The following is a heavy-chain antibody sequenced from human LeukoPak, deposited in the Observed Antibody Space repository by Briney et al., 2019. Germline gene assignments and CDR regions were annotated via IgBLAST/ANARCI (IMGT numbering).Heavy chain of an antibody. V-gene: IGHV3-23*01. Sequence: PGGTLRLSCAASGFTFSSYGMSWVRQAPGKGLEWVSAISGSGGSTYYADSVKGRFTISRDNSKNTLYLQVNSLRAEDTAVYYCAKDANYVWGSYRYPNYFDYWGQGTLVTVSS. J-gene: IGHJ4*02. CDR2: ISGSGGST. CDR1: GFTFSSYG. D-gene: IGHD3-16*02. CDR3: AKDANYVWGSYRYPNYFDY.